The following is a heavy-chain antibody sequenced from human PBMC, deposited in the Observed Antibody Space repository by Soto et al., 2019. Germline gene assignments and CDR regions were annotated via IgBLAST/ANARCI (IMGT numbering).Heavy chain of an antibody. J-gene: IGHJ5*02. CDR2: IYYSGST. Sequence: PSETLSLTCTVSGGSISSYYWSWIRQPPGKGLEWIGYIYYSGSTNYNPSLKSRVTISVDTSKNQFSLKLSSVTAADTAVYYCARGYFVSGWYRGNWFDPWGQGTLVTVS. CDR1: GGSISSYY. D-gene: IGHD6-19*01. V-gene: IGHV4-59*01. CDR3: ARGYFVSGWYRGNWFDP.